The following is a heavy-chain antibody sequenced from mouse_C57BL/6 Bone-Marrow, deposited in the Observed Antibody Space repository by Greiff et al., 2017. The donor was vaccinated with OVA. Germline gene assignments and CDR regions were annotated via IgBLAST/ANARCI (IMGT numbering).Heavy chain of an antibody. V-gene: IGHV3-1*01. D-gene: IGHD1-1*01. CDR2: ISYSGST. CDR3: ARERPYYGSSYWYFDV. Sequence: DVKLQESGPGMVKPSQSLSLTCTVTGYSITSGYDWHWIRHFPGNKLEWMGYISYSGSTNYNPSLKSRISITHDTSKNHFFLKLNSVTTEDTATYYCARERPYYGSSYWYFDVWGTGTTVTVSS. J-gene: IGHJ1*03. CDR1: GYSITSGYD.